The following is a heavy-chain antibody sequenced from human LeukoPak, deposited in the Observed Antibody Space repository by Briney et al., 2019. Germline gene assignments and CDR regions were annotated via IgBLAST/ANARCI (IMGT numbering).Heavy chain of an antibody. D-gene: IGHD3-10*01. J-gene: IGHJ6*02. CDR2: ILYDGSRQ. Sequence: QTGRSLRLSCAASGFTFNGCGMHWVRHAPGKGLEWVARILYDGSRQYYTDSVKGRFTIARDNSKNTPFLEMNSLRVEDTAVYYCVKSSGTDDYGMDAWGQGTTVTVS. V-gene: IGHV3-30*18. CDR1: GFTFNGCG. CDR3: VKSSGTDDYGMDA.